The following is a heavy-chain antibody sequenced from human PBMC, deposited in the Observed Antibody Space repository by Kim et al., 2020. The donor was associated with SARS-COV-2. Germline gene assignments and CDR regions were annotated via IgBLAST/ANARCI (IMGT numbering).Heavy chain of an antibody. CDR2: IISSSSYI. CDR1: GFTFSSYS. D-gene: IGHD6-19*01. CDR3: ARAYSSGWTYFDY. Sequence: GGSLRLSCAASGFTFSSYSMNWVRQAPGKGLEWVSSIISSSSYIYYADSVKGRFTISRDNAKNSLYLQMNSLRAEDTAVYYCARAYSSGWTYFDYWGQGTLVTVSS. V-gene: IGHV3-21*01. J-gene: IGHJ4*02.